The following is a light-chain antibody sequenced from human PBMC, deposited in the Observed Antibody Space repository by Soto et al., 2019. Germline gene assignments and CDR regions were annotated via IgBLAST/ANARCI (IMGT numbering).Light chain of an antibody. J-gene: IGKJ4*01. Sequence: DIQMTQSPSSLSASVGDRVTITCQASQDISNYLNWYQQKPGKAPKLLIYEASNLETGVPSRFSGSGSGTEFTFTISSLQPEDIATYYCQQYDNHPPTFGGGTKVEIK. CDR3: QQYDNHPPT. CDR1: QDISNY. CDR2: EAS. V-gene: IGKV1-33*01.